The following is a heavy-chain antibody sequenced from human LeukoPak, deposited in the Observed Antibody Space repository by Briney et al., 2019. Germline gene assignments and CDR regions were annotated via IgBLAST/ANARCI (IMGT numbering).Heavy chain of an antibody. CDR2: ISGSGGST. CDR3: ATGDPYSSSSDTSAYYYYGMDV. Sequence: GGSLRLSCAASGFTFSSYAMSWVRQAPGKGLEWVSAISGSGGSTYYADSVKGRFTTSRDNSKSTLYLQMNSLRAEDTAVYYCATGDPYSSSSDTSAYYYYGMDVWGQGTTVTVSS. J-gene: IGHJ6*02. CDR1: GFTFSSYA. D-gene: IGHD6-13*01. V-gene: IGHV3-23*01.